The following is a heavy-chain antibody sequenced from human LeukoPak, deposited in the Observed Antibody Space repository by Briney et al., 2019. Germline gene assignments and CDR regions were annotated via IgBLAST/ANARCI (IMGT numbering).Heavy chain of an antibody. Sequence: SGGSLRLSCAASGFIFSNSWMAWVRQAPGKGPEWVAYIKDDGSETSYVDSVRGRFTVSRDNVKNSMYLQMNSLRADDTALYYCATTAGRTGGNSWGQGALVTVSS. V-gene: IGHV3-7*03. CDR3: ATTAGRTGGNS. CDR1: GFIFSNSW. J-gene: IGHJ4*02. CDR2: IKDDGSET. D-gene: IGHD6-13*01.